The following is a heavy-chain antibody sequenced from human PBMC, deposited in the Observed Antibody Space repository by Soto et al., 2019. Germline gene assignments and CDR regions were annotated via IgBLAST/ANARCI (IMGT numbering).Heavy chain of an antibody. J-gene: IGHJ6*04. V-gene: IGHV3-7*01. CDR3: ARDQRVLVLYTNPDV. Sequence: GGSLRLSCVASGFTFSSYWMSWVRQAPGKGLEWVANIKQDGSEKYYVDSVKGRFTISRDNSKNSLYLQMNSLRAEDTGLYYCARDQRVLVLYTNPDVWGKGTTVTVSS. CDR1: GFTFSSYW. CDR2: IKQDGSEK. D-gene: IGHD2-8*01.